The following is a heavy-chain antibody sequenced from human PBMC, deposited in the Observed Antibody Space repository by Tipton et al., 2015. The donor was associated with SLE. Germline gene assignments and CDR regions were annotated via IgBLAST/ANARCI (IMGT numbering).Heavy chain of an antibody. V-gene: IGHV3-7*03. J-gene: IGHJ5*02. Sequence: SLRLSCAASGFTFSAYWMTWVRQAPGQGLEWVADIEEDGGEKFYVDSVRGRFTISRDNSKNSVYLQMNSLRVEDAAVYYCATHMPPVTWGQGTLVTVSS. CDR1: GFTFSAYW. CDR2: IEEDGGEK. CDR3: ATHMPPVT. D-gene: IGHD2-2*01.